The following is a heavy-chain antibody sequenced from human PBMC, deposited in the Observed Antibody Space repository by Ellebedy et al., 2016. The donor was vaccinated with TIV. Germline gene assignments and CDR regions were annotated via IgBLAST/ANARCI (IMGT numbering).Heavy chain of an antibody. J-gene: IGHJ4*02. D-gene: IGHD4-11*01. CDR2: ISASAAST. CDR3: ARDDATVGPFDY. V-gene: IGHV3-23*01. Sequence: GESLKISXAASGFTFSSYAMSWVRQAPGKGLEWVSAISASAASTYYADSVRGRFTISRDNPKNTLYLQMNSLRVDDTAVYHCARDDATVGPFDYWGQGTLVAVSS. CDR1: GFTFSSYA.